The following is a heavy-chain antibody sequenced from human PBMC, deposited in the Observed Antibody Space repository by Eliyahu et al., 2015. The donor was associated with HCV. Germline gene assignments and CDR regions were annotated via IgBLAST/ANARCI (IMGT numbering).Heavy chain of an antibody. CDR1: GYTFSGHY. V-gene: IGHV1-2*02. Sequence: QVQLVQSGAEVEKPGAXVKVFCKASGYTFSGHYIHWVRQAPGQGLEWLGWINPNNGGTNFAQKFQGRVTLTRDTSNTTAYMELSTLRSDDTAVYFCARTTRSFFDYWGQGTLVTVSS. CDR3: ARTTRSFFDY. D-gene: IGHD3-10*01. CDR2: INPNNGGT. J-gene: IGHJ4*02.